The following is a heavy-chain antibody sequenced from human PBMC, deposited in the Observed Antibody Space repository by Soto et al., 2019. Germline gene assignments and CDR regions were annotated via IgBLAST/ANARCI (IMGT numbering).Heavy chain of an antibody. CDR1: GFSFRSYG. Sequence: PGGSLRLSCAASGFSFRSYGMHWVRQAPGKGLEWVALTSYDGNNKYYADSVKGRFTISRDDSKNTLYLQMNSLRPEDTAVYYCAKERYGSGSYYNYWGQGTLVTVSS. D-gene: IGHD3-10*01. V-gene: IGHV3-30*18. CDR2: TSYDGNNK. J-gene: IGHJ4*02. CDR3: AKERYGSGSYYNY.